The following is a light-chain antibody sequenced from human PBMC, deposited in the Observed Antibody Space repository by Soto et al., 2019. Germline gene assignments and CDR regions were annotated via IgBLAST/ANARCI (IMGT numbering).Light chain of an antibody. V-gene: IGLV1-44*01. CDR3: AAWDDTLTGYV. CDR2: SNN. CDR1: SSSSGSNT. Sequence: QSALTQPPSASGTPGQRVTISCSGSSSSSGSNTVNWYQQLPGTAPKLLIYSNNQRPSGVPDRFSGSKSGTSASLAISGLQSEDEADYYCAAWDDTLTGYVFGTGTKVTVL. J-gene: IGLJ1*01.